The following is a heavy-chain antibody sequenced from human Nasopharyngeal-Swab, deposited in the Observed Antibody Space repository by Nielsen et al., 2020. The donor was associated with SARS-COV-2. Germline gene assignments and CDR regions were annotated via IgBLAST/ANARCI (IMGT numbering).Heavy chain of an antibody. CDR3: ANLIFGDAFDI. J-gene: IGHJ3*02. Sequence: SLKISCAASGFTFSSYGMHWVRQAPGKGPEWVAVISYDGSNKYYADSVKGRFTISRDNSKNTLYLQMNSLRAEDTAVYYCANLIFGDAFDIWGQGTMVTVSS. CDR2: ISYDGSNK. CDR1: GFTFSSYG. V-gene: IGHV3-30*18. D-gene: IGHD3-3*01.